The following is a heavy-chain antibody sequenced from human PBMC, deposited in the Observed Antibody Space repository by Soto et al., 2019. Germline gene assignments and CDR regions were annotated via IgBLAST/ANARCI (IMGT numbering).Heavy chain of an antibody. V-gene: IGHV4-39*01. D-gene: IGHD2-21*02. CDR3: ARPRDFLDAFDI. J-gene: IGHJ3*02. CDR2: IYYSGST. CDR1: GGSTSSSSYY. Sequence: SQKLSHTCTVSGGSTSSSSYYWGCIRQPPGKGLEWIGSIYYSGSTYYNPSLKSRVTISVDTSKNQFSLKLSSVTAADTAVYYCARPRDFLDAFDIWGQGTMVT.